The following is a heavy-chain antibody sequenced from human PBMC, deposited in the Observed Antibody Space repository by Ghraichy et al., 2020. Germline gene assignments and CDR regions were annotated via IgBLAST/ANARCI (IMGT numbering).Heavy chain of an antibody. CDR2: ISYDGSNK. CDR3: AKGSPYYDFDY. Sequence: GGSLRLSCAASGFTFSSYGMHWVRQAPGKGLEWVAVISYDGSNKYYADSVKGRFTISRDNSKNTLYLQMNSLRAEDTAVYYCAKGSPYYDFDYWGQGTLVTVSS. D-gene: IGHD3-10*01. CDR1: GFTFSSYG. J-gene: IGHJ4*02. V-gene: IGHV3-30*18.